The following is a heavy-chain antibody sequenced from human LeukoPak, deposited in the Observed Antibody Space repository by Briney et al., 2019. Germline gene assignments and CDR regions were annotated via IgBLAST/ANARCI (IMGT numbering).Heavy chain of an antibody. CDR2: IIPIFGTA. D-gene: IGHD5-24*01. J-gene: IGHJ4*02. Sequence: ASVKVSCKASGGTFSSYAISWVRQAPGQGLEWMGGIIPIFGTANYAQKIQGRVTITTDESTSTAYMELSSLRSEDTAVYYCARDLATIEDPGDHWGQGTLVTVSS. CDR3: ARDLATIEDPGDH. V-gene: IGHV1-69*05. CDR1: GGTFSSYA.